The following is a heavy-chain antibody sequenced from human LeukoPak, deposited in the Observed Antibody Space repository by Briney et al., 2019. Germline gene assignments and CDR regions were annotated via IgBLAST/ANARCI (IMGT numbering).Heavy chain of an antibody. V-gene: IGHV5-51*01. CDR1: GYTFIDYW. CDR2: ILPADSDT. D-gene: IGHD2-8*02. CDR3: ARHGLEGCTGGRCFQSFHYYGMDV. J-gene: IGHJ6*02. Sequence: GESLKISCQDSGYTFIDYWIGWVRQVPGKGLEWMGIILPADSDTKHSPSFQGQVTISVDRSTSTAYLPWSSLKASDTAVYYCARHGLEGCTGGRCFQSFHYYGMDVWGQGTAVTVSS.